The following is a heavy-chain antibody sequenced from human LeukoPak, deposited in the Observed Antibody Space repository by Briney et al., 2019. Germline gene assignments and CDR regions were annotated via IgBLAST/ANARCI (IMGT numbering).Heavy chain of an antibody. CDR2: IWYDGSNK. Sequence: GGSLRLSCGVSGFTFSSYWMTWARQAPGRGLEWVAVIWYDGSNKYYADSVKGRFTISRDNSKNTLYLQMNSLRAEDTAVYYCARDLVGIAVAGLDYWGQGTLVTVSS. J-gene: IGHJ4*02. CDR1: GFTFSSYW. V-gene: IGHV3-33*08. CDR3: ARDLVGIAVAGLDY. D-gene: IGHD6-19*01.